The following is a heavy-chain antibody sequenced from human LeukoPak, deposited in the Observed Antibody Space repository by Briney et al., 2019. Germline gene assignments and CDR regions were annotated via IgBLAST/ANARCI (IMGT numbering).Heavy chain of an antibody. CDR1: GYSFTSYW. D-gene: IGHD3-22*01. J-gene: IGHJ3*02. Sequence: GESLKISCKGSGYSFTSYWIGWVRQMPGKGLEWMGIIYPGDSDTRYSPSSQGQATISADKSISTAYLQWSSLKASDTAMYYCARGGDYYASSGYAFDIWGQGTMVTVSS. CDR3: ARGGDYYASSGYAFDI. CDR2: IYPGDSDT. V-gene: IGHV5-51*01.